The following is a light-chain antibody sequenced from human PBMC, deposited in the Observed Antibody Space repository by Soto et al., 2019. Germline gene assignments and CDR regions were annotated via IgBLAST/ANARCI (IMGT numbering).Light chain of an antibody. V-gene: IGKV2-28*01. J-gene: IGKJ1*01. CDR2: LGS. Sequence: DIVMTQSPLSLPVTPGEPASISCTSSQSLLHSNGYKYLDWYLQKPGQSPQLLIYLGSNRASGVPDRFSGSGSGTDFTLKISRVEAEDVGVYYCMQALQTPRTVGQGTKVDIK. CDR3: MQALQTPRT. CDR1: QSLLHSNGYKY.